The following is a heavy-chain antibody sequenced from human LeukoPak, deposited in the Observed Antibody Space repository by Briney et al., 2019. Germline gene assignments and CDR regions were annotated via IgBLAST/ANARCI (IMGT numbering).Heavy chain of an antibody. J-gene: IGHJ4*02. V-gene: IGHV3-48*03. Sequence: GGSLRLSCAASGFTFSRYEMNWGRQAPGKGLEGISYIDSSGSVIYYVDSVKGRFTISRDNAKNSRFLQMNSLRAEDTAVYYCTRDEATTSRGTLPEDWGQATLVTVSS. D-gene: IGHD1-14*01. CDR1: GFTFSRYE. CDR3: TRDEATTSRGTLPED. CDR2: IDSSGSVI.